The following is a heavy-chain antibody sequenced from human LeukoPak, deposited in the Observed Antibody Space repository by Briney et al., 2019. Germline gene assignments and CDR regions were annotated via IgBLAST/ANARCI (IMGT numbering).Heavy chain of an antibody. D-gene: IGHD2-8*01. CDR3: ARSLRLYYSYCY. CDR2: INAGNGNT. J-gene: IGHJ4*02. CDR1: GYTFTSYA. Sequence: ASVTVPCKASGYTFTSYAMHWVRQAPGQRLEWMGWINAGNGNTKYSQKFQGRVTITRDTSASTAYMELSSLRSEDTAVYYCARSLRLYYSYCYWGQGTLVTVSS. V-gene: IGHV1-3*01.